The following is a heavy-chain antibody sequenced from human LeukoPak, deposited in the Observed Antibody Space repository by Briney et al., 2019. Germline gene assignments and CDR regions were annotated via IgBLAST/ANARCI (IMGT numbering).Heavy chain of an antibody. CDR1: GYSFANNW. D-gene: IGHD1-26*01. V-gene: IGHV5-51*01. CDR2: IYPSDSDT. CDR3: VRRDPTHSAHVMDV. J-gene: IGHJ6*02. Sequence: GESLKISVKGSGYSFANNWVAWMRQMPGKGLEWMGIIYPSDSDTRYSPSFQGQVTISADKSISTAYLQWSSLKASDTATYYCVRRDPTHSAHVMDVWGQGTTVTVYS.